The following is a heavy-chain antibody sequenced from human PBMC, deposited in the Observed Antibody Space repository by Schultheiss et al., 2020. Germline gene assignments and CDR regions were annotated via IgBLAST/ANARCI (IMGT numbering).Heavy chain of an antibody. CDR3: AAVTNWNDVGYYGMDV. V-gene: IGHV1-58*02. J-gene: IGHJ6*02. CDR1: GFTFTSSA. Sequence: AVKVSFKASGFTFTSSAMQWVRQARGQRLEWIGWIVVGSGNTNYAQKFQERVTITRDMSTSTAYMELSSLRSEDTAVYYCAAVTNWNDVGYYGMDVWGQGTTVTLSS. CDR2: IVVGSGNT. D-gene: IGHD1-1*01.